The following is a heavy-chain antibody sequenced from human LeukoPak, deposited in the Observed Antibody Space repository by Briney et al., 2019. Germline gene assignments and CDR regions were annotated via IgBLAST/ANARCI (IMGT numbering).Heavy chain of an antibody. Sequence: SETLSLTCTVSGGSISSGSYFWTWIRQPAGKGLEWIGHMYTTRSTNYHPSLRSRVTISIDTSKNQFSPRLNSVTAADTAVYYCARGVPHGSNWYWLDPWGQGTLVTVSS. V-gene: IGHV4-61*09. CDR1: GGSISSGSYF. CDR3: ARGVPHGSNWYWLDP. J-gene: IGHJ5*02. D-gene: IGHD4-11*01. CDR2: MYTTRST.